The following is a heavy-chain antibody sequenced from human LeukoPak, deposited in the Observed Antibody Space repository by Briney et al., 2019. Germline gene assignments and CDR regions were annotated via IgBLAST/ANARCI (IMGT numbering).Heavy chain of an antibody. CDR1: GFTFSSYA. Sequence: GGSLRLSCTASGFTFSSYAMSWVRQAPGKGLEWVSAISGSGGSTYYADSVKGRFTISRDNSKNTLYLQMNSLRAEDTAVYYCAKDLLASDAFDIWGQGTMVTVSS. V-gene: IGHV3-23*01. CDR3: AKDLLASDAFDI. J-gene: IGHJ3*02. CDR2: ISGSGGST.